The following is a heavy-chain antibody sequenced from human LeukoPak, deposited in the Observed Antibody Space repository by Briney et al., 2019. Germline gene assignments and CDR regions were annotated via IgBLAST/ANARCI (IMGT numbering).Heavy chain of an antibody. CDR3: AKGDYFDY. Sequence: GGSLRLSCAASGFTFSSYGMHWVRQAPGKGLEWVAVISYDGSNKYYADSVEGRFTISRDNSKNTLYLQMDSLRAEDTAVYYCAKGDYFDYWGQGTPVTVSS. V-gene: IGHV3-30*18. CDR2: ISYDGSNK. CDR1: GFTFSSYG. J-gene: IGHJ4*02.